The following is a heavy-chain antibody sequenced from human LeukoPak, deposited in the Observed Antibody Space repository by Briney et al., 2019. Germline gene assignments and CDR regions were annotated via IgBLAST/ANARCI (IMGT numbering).Heavy chain of an antibody. CDR3: AKDWATLPSRLSPFDY. CDR2: ISATGGGT. V-gene: IGHV3-23*01. D-gene: IGHD6-6*01. Sequence: GASLRLSCAASGFTFSSYAMSWVRQAPGKGLEWVSTISATGGGTVYADSVKGRFTISRDNSENMLLLQMNSLRADDTAVYYCAKDWATLPSRLSPFDYWGQGILATVSS. CDR1: GFTFSSYA. J-gene: IGHJ4*02.